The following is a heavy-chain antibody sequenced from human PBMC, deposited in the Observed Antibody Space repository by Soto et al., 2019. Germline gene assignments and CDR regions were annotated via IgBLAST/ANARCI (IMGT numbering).Heavy chain of an antibody. Sequence: LRLSCTGSGFNFGNYAMSWVRQAPGKGPEWVGFIRSETYGGTPDYAASLRGRFTISRDDSKSIAYLEINSLQTDDTAVYYCTRYYYASSGYYVYWGQGALVTVSS. CDR1: GFNFGNYA. J-gene: IGHJ4*02. V-gene: IGHV3-49*04. D-gene: IGHD3-22*01. CDR3: TRYYYASSGYYVY. CDR2: IRSETYGGTP.